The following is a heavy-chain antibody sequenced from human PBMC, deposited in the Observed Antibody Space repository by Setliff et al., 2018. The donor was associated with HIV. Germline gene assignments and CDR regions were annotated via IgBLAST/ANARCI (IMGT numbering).Heavy chain of an antibody. V-gene: IGHV4-39*07. D-gene: IGHD6-13*01. CDR2: IHYSGST. J-gene: IGHJ2*01. CDR3: ARLCIAAAGTRSIPWYFDL. Sequence: TSETLSLTCTVSGASFSRGSYYWGWVRQSPGKGLEWIGNIHYSGSTNYNPSLKSRVTISVDTSKNQFSLKLSSVTAADTAVYYCARLCIAAAGTRSIPWYFDLWGRGTLVTVSS. CDR1: GASFSRGSYY.